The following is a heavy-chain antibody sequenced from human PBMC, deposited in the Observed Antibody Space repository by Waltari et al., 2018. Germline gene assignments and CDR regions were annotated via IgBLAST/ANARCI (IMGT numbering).Heavy chain of an antibody. CDR3: ARAGLWYRDPNWFDP. J-gene: IGHJ5*02. CDR1: GGSISSHY. D-gene: IGHD5-18*01. Sequence: QVQLQESGPGLVKPSETLSLTCTVSGGSISSHYWRWIRQPPGKGLEWIGYIYYSGSTNYNPSLKSRVTISVDTSKNQFSLKLSSVTAADTAVYYCARAGLWYRDPNWFDPWGQGTLVTVSS. CDR2: IYYSGST. V-gene: IGHV4-59*11.